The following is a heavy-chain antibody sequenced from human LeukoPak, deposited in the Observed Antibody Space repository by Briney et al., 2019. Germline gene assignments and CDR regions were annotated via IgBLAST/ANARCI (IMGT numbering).Heavy chain of an antibody. CDR1: GGTFSSYA. D-gene: IGHD5-12*01. V-gene: IGHV1-69*04. J-gene: IGHJ3*02. Sequence: ASVKVSCKASGGTFSSYAISWVRQAPGQGLEWMGRIIPILGIANYAQKFQGRVTITADKSTSTAYMELSSLRSEDTAVYYCARDDMSGYDLGDAFDIWGQGQWSPSLQ. CDR2: IIPILGIA. CDR3: ARDDMSGYDLGDAFDI.